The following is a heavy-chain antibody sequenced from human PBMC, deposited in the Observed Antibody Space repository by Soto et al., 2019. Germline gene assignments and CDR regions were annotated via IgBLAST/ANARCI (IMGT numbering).Heavy chain of an antibody. CDR2: IYWNDDK. CDR3: AHSHRIAVAGTRFDY. CDR1: GFSLSTSGVG. J-gene: IGHJ4*02. D-gene: IGHD6-19*01. V-gene: IGHV2-5*01. Sequence: SGPTLVKPTQTLTLTCTFSGFSLSTSGVGVGWIRQPPGKALEWLALIYWNDDKRYSPSLKSRLTITKDTSKNQVVLTMTNMDPVDTATYYCAHSHRIAVAGTRFDYWGQGTLVTVSS.